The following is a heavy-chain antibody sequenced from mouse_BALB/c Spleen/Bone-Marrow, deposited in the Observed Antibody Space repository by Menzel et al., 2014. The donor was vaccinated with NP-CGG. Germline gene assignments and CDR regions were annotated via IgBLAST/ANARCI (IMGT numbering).Heavy chain of an antibody. CDR2: IDPANGNT. Sequence: VQLQQSGAELVKPGASVKLSCTASGFNIKDTYMHWVKQRPEQGLEWIGRIDPANGNTKYDPKFQGKTTITADTSSNTAYLQLSSLTSEDTAVYYCARWEYYAMDYWGQGTSVTVSS. J-gene: IGHJ4*01. CDR3: ARWEYYAMDY. V-gene: IGHV14-3*02. D-gene: IGHD4-1*01. CDR1: GFNIKDTY.